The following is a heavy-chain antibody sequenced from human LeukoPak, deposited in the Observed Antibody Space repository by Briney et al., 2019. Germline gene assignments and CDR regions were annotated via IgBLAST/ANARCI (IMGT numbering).Heavy chain of an antibody. D-gene: IGHD2-15*01. Sequence: ASVTVSCKASGYTFTSYYMHWVRQAPGQGLEWMGIINPSGGSTSYAQKFQGRVTMTRDTSTSTVYMELSSLRSEDTAVYYCARAGLIVVAATPYDYWGQGTLVTVSS. CDR3: ARAGLIVVAATPYDY. V-gene: IGHV1-46*01. CDR2: INPSGGST. J-gene: IGHJ4*02. CDR1: GYTFTSYY.